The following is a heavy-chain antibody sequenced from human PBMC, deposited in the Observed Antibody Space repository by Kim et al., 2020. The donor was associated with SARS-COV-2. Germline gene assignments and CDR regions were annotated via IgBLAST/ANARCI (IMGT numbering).Heavy chain of an antibody. D-gene: IGHD4-17*01. Sequence: SETLSLTCTVSGGSLSSKYWSWIRQPPGKGLECIGYIYYRGTTNYNPSFKSRVTISVDRSKNQFSLKLNSVTAADTAVYYCARVGRYGYYLIAFDIWGQGIMVTVSS. CDR3: ARVGRYGYYLIAFDI. V-gene: IGHV4-59*13. CDR2: IYYRGTT. CDR1: GGSLSSKY. J-gene: IGHJ3*02.